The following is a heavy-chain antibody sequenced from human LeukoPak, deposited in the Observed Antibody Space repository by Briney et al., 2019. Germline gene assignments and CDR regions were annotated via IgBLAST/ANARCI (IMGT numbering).Heavy chain of an antibody. CDR1: GGSISSSDYY. Sequence: SETLSLTCTVSGGSISSSDYYWGWIRQPPGKGLEWIGSIYYGGSTYYNPSLKSRVTISVDTSMNQFSLKLSFVTTADTAVYYCASGVATNYFDYWGQGTLVTVSS. J-gene: IGHJ4*02. CDR2: IYYGGST. V-gene: IGHV4-39*01. CDR3: ASGVATNYFDY. D-gene: IGHD5-12*01.